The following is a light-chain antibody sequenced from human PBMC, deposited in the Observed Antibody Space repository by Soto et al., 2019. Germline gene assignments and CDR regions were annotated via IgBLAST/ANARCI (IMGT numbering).Light chain of an antibody. CDR1: SSDVGGYSY. V-gene: IGLV2-14*01. CDR3: ASYTTSSTYV. Sequence: QSALAQPASVSGSPGQSIALSCTGTSSDVGGYSYVSWYQQQPGKAPKLVISDVSNRPSGVSDRFSGSKSGNTASLTISGLQTEDEADYYCASYTTSSTYVFGTGTKVTAL. J-gene: IGLJ1*01. CDR2: DVS.